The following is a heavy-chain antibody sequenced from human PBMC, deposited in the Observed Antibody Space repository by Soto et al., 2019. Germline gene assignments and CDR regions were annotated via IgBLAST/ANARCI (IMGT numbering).Heavy chain of an antibody. CDR3: ARDGARIAVFGVVYYFDY. CDR2: INAGNGDT. V-gene: IGHV1-3*01. CDR1: GYTFSSHA. D-gene: IGHD3-3*01. Sequence: QVQLVQSGSEVKKPAASVKVSCRASGYTFSSHAIHWVRQAPGQRLEWMGWINAGNGDTKYSQKFQGRVVITRYTSASSAYMELSNLRSEDTAVYYCARDGARIAVFGVVYYFDYWGQGTVVTVSS. J-gene: IGHJ4*02.